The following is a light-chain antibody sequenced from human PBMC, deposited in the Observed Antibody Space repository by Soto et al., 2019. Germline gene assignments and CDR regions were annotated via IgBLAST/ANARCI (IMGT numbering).Light chain of an antibody. V-gene: IGKV3-15*01. CDR3: QQYNNWPT. CDR1: QSVSSN. J-gene: IGKJ4*01. Sequence: EIVMTQSPATLAVSPGERATLSCRASQSVSSNLAWYQQKPGQAPRLLIYGAFTRAPGIPARFSGSGSGTEFTLTIRSLQSEDFAVSYCQQYNNWPTFGGGTKVEIK. CDR2: GAF.